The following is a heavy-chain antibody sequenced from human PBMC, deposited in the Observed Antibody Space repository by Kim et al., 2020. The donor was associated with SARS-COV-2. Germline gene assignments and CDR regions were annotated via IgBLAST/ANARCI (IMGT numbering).Heavy chain of an antibody. D-gene: IGHD4-17*01. Sequence: YADSVQGRFTISRDNSKNPLYLQMNSLRAEDTAVYYCAKSTVTAHDAFDIWGQGTMVTVSS. V-gene: IGHV3-33*06. CDR3: AKSTVTAHDAFDI. J-gene: IGHJ3*02.